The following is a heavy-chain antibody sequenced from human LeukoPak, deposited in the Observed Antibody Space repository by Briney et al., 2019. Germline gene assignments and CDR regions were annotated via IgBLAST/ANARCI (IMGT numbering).Heavy chain of an antibody. D-gene: IGHD3-10*01. CDR3: ARGNSGRWSAFDI. CDR2: INPHTGAT. V-gene: IGHV1-18*04. CDR1: GYTFTNYY. Sequence: ASVKVSCKTSGYTFTNYYMHWVRQAPGQGLEWMGWINPHTGATNYAQKLQGRVTMTTDTSTSTAYMELRSLRSDDTAVYYCARGNSGRWSAFDIWGQGTMVTVSS. J-gene: IGHJ3*02.